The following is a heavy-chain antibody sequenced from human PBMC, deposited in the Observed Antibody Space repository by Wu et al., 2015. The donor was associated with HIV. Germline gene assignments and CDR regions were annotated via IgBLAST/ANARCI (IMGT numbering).Heavy chain of an antibody. D-gene: IGHD3-3*01. CDR1: GGNFNSYV. CDR2: IISILGTG. J-gene: IGHJ4*02. Sequence: QVQLVQSGAEVKKPGSSVKVSCKASGGNFNSYVINWVRQAPGQGLEWMGGIISILGTGNYAQRFQGRVTFTADESTTTAYMELNSLRSEDTAVYYCAILSGFETNAYWGQGTLVTVSS. V-gene: IGHV1-69*11. CDR3: AILSGFETNAY.